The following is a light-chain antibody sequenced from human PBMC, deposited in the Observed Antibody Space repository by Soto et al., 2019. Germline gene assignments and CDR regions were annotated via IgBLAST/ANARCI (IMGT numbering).Light chain of an antibody. CDR3: QQYLSYSPYT. Sequence: DIQMTQSPSTLSASVGDRVTITGRASQSLSYWLALYEQKPGKGPKLLSYDASSLKSGVPSRFSGAGSGTEFTLNISSLQPDDFATYYGQQYLSYSPYTFGQGTKLEIK. J-gene: IGKJ2*01. V-gene: IGKV1-5*01. CDR1: QSLSYW. CDR2: DAS.